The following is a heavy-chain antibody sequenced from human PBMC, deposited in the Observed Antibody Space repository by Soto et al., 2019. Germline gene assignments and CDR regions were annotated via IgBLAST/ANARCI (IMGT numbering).Heavy chain of an antibody. Sequence: EVQLVEAGGGLVQPGGSLRLSCAASGFTFSNYWMSWVRQAPGQGLEWVANIKHDGTEKYYVDCVKGRFTISRDNAKNWLYLHMTILRAEDTAVYYCARARDFWSTYCDPWGQGTVVTVSS. J-gene: IGHJ5*02. CDR3: ARARDFWSTYCDP. CDR1: GFTFSNYW. V-gene: IGHV3-7*03. D-gene: IGHD3-3*01. CDR2: IKHDGTEK.